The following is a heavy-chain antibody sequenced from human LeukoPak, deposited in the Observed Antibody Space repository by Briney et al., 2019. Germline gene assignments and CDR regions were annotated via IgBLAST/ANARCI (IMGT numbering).Heavy chain of an antibody. Sequence: GASVNVSFKSSGGTFINYAISWVRQAPGQGLEWMGGIIPIFGTANYAQKFQGRVTITADESTSTVYMELSSLRSEDTAVYYCARVVGSGSYYGYWGQGTLVTVSS. D-gene: IGHD1-26*01. CDR2: IIPIFGTA. J-gene: IGHJ4*02. CDR1: GGTFINYA. V-gene: IGHV1-69*13. CDR3: ARVVGSGSYYGY.